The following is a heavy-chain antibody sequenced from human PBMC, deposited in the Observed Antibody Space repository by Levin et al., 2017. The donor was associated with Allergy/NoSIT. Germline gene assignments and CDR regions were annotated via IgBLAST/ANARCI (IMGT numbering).Heavy chain of an antibody. CDR3: ARRAVRGAFDY. V-gene: IGHV4-39*01. CDR2: IYYSGST. D-gene: IGHD3-10*01. Sequence: SQTLSLTCTVSGGSISSSSYYWGWIRQPPGKGLEWIGSIYYSGSTYYNPSLKSRVTISVDTSKNQFSLKLSSVTAADTAVYYCARRAVRGAFDYWGQGTLVTVSS. J-gene: IGHJ4*02. CDR1: GGSISSSSYY.